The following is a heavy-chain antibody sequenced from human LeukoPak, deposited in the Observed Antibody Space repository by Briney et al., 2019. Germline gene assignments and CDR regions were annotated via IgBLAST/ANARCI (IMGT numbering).Heavy chain of an antibody. J-gene: IGHJ4*02. Sequence: GGSLRLSCAASGFTFRSYGMHWVRQAPGKGLEWVALIYYDGSNEYYADSVKGRFTISRDNSKDTLYLQMNSLRAEDTAVYYCVRVYGNCRDASSDVYWGQGTLVTVSS. CDR1: GFTFRSYG. V-gene: IGHV3-33*01. D-gene: IGHD5-24*01. CDR2: IYYDGSNE. CDR3: VRVYGNCRDASSDVY.